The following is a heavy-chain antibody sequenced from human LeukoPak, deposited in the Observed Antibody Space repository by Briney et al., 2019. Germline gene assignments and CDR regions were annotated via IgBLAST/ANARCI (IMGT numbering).Heavy chain of an antibody. J-gene: IGHJ3*02. CDR1: GGTFSSYA. CDR3: ARSMTTVTLYAFDI. CDR2: IIPIFGTA. V-gene: IGHV1-69*13. Sequence: ASVKVSCKASGGTFSSYAISWVRQAPGQGLEWMGGIIPIFGTANYAQKFQGRVTITADESTSTAYMELSSLRSEDTAVYYCARSMTTVTLYAFDIWGQGTMVTVSS. D-gene: IGHD4-17*01.